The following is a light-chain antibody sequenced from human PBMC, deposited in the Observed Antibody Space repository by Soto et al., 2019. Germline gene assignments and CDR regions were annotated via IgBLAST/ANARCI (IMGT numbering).Light chain of an antibody. CDR2: DVF. J-gene: IGKJ4*01. Sequence: EIVLTQSPATLSLSPGERATLSCRASQRVASYLAWYQQKPGQAPRLLIYDVFLRATGIPARFSGSGSGTDFTLTISSLEPEDFAVYYCQQRTNWPRALTFGGGTKVEIK. V-gene: IGKV3-11*01. CDR3: QQRTNWPRALT. CDR1: QRVASY.